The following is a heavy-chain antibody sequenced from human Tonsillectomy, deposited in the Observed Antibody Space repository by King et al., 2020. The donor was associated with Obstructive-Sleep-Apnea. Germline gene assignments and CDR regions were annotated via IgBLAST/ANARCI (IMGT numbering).Heavy chain of an antibody. CDR2: INIDWSST. V-gene: IGHV3-74*01. D-gene: IGHD3-10*01. J-gene: IGHJ4*02. CDR3: ARSRGLGAYYFDY. Sequence: VQLVESGGGLVQPGGSLRLSCAASGFTFSSYWMHWVRQAPGKGLGWVSRINIDWSSTSYSDTVKGRFTISRDNAKNTRYLQMNSLRAEDTAVYYCARSRGLGAYYFDYWGQGTLVTVSS. CDR1: GFTFSSYW.